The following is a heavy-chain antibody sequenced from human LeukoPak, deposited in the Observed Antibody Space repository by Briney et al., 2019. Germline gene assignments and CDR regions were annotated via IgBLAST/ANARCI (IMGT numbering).Heavy chain of an antibody. V-gene: IGHV3-23*01. CDR2: ISGSGGST. CDR3: AKYIAYSTGWPSY. J-gene: IGHJ4*02. Sequence: PGGSLRLSXAASGFTFNTYAMSWVRQAPGKGLEWVSTISGSGGSTYYADSVKGRFTISRDNSKNTLYLQMNSLRAEDTAVYYCAKYIAYSTGWPSYWGQGTLVTVS. D-gene: IGHD6-19*01. CDR1: GFTFNTYA.